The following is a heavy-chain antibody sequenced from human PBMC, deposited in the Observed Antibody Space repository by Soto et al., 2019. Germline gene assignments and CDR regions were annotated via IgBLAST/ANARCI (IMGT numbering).Heavy chain of an antibody. J-gene: IGHJ6*02. D-gene: IGHD3-10*01. Sequence: SETLSLTCTVSGGSISSYYWSWIRQPPGKGLEGIGYIYYSGSTNYNPSLKSRVTISVDTSKNQFSLKLSPVTAADTAVYYCARDIAGKGGYYYYGMDVWGQGTTVTVSS. V-gene: IGHV4-59*01. CDR2: IYYSGST. CDR1: GGSISSYY. CDR3: ARDIAGKGGYYYYGMDV.